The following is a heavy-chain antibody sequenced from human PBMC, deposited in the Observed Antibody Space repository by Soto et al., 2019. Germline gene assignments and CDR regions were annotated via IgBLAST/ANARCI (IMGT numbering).Heavy chain of an antibody. J-gene: IGHJ2*01. CDR2: ISYDGSNK. Sequence: GGSLRLSCAASEFIFKNYAMRWVRQAPEKGLEWVAVISYDGSNKYYADSVKGRFTISRDNSKNTVYLQINSLRAEDTAVYYCAKEGPDIVVVVAATWYFDLWGRGTLVTVSS. CDR3: AKEGPDIVVVVAATWYFDL. D-gene: IGHD2-15*01. CDR1: EFIFKNYA. V-gene: IGHV3-30-3*01.